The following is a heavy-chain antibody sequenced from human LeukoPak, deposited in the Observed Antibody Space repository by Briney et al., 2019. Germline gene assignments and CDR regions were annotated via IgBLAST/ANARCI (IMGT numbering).Heavy chain of an antibody. D-gene: IGHD2-2*01. J-gene: IGHJ6*03. Sequence: SGGSLRLSCAASGFTFRDYAMTWVRQAPGKGLEWVSSISGNGGSTYYTDSVKGRFTISRDNSKNTLYLQMNSLRAEDTAAYYCAKDLRVIVVTYYMDVWGKGTTVTVSS. CDR1: GFTFRDYA. CDR2: ISGNGGST. V-gene: IGHV3-23*01. CDR3: AKDLRVIVVTYYMDV.